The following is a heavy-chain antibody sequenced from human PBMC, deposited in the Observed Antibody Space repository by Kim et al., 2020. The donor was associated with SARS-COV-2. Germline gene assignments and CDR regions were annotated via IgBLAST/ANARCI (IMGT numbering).Heavy chain of an antibody. CDR1: GYSISSGYY. V-gene: IGHV4-38-2*02. J-gene: IGHJ6*02. CDR3: ARALLYYDILTGGGGDYYYGMDV. CDR2: IYHSGST. Sequence: SETLSLTCTVSGYSISSGYYWGWIRQPPGKGLEWIGSIYHSGSTYYNPSLKSRVTISVDTSKNQFSLKLSSVTAADTAVYYCARALLYYDILTGGGGDYYYGMDVWGQVTTVTVSS. D-gene: IGHD3-9*01.